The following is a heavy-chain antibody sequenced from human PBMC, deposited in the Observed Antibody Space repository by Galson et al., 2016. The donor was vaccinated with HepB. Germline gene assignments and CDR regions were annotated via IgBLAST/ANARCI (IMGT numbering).Heavy chain of an antibody. J-gene: IGHJ4*02. CDR1: GFSLNAPGMC. D-gene: IGHD1-26*01. V-gene: IGHV2-70*01. Sequence: PALVKPTQTLTLTCTFSGFSLNAPGMCVSWIRQPSGKALEWLALINWDDDKSYRTSLRSRLTISKDTSKNQVILTMTNMVSVDTGTYFCARIAPPPRGSYHEFDYWGQGTLVTVSS. CDR3: ARIAPPPRGSYHEFDY. CDR2: INWDDDK.